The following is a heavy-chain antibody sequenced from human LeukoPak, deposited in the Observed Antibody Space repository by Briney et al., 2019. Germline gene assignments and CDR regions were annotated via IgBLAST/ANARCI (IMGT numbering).Heavy chain of an antibody. CDR3: ARELLGYYDSSGYSNPAFDI. CDR2: ISYDGSNK. D-gene: IGHD3-22*01. CDR1: GFTFSSYA. Sequence: PGGSLRLSCAASGFTFSSYAMHWVRQAPGKGLEWEAVISYDGSNKYYADSVKGRFTISRDNSKNTLYLQMNSLRAEDTAVYYCARELLGYYDSSGYSNPAFDIWGQGTMVTVSS. J-gene: IGHJ3*02. V-gene: IGHV3-30-3*01.